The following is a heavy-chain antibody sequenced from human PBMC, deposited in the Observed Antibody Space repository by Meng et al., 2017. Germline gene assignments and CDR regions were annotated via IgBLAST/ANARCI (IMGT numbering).Heavy chain of an antibody. V-gene: IGHV2-5*02. D-gene: IGHD3-3*01. CDR1: GFSLSTSVVG. CDR2: IYWDDDK. CDR3: AHMYYDFWSGYSPSYYFDY. Sequence: QTPLKESGPTLVHPTQTLTLTFTFSGFSLSTSVVGVGWIRQPPGKALEWLALIYWDDDKRYSPSLKSRLTITKDTSKNQVVLTMTNMDPVDTATYYCAHMYYDFWSGYSPSYYFDYWGQGTLVTVSS. J-gene: IGHJ4*02.